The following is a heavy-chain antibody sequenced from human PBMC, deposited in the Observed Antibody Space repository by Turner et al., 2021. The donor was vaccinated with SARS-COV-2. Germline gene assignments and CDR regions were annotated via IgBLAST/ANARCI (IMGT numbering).Heavy chain of an antibody. D-gene: IGHD3-22*01. Sequence: QVQLVESGGGVVQPGRYLRLSCAASGFTFSSYGMHWVRQAPGKGLEWVAFISSDGSSKYYADSVKGRFTISRDNSKNTLYLQMNSLRAEDTAIYYCAKDHGLHDYYDSSGYWGTFDYWGQGTLVTVSS. CDR3: AKDHGLHDYYDSSGYWGTFDY. CDR2: ISSDGSSK. J-gene: IGHJ4*02. V-gene: IGHV3-30*18. CDR1: GFTFSSYG.